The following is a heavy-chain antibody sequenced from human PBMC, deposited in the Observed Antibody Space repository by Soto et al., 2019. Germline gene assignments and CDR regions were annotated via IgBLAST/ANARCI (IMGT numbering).Heavy chain of an antibody. CDR3: ARVSMGRGFKKAFDI. D-gene: IGHD3-10*01. V-gene: IGHV4-59*01. Sequence: SETLSLTCTVSGGSISSYYWSWIRQPPGKGLEWIGYIYYSGSTNYNPSLKSRVTISVDTSKNQFSLKLSSVTAADTAVYYCARVSMGRGFKKAFDIWGQGTMVTVSS. CDR2: IYYSGST. CDR1: GGSISSYY. J-gene: IGHJ3*02.